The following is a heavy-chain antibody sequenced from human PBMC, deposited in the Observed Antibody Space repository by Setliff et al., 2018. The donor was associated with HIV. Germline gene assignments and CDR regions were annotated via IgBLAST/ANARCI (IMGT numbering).Heavy chain of an antibody. V-gene: IGHV3-23*01. J-gene: IGHJ4*02. D-gene: IGHD3-10*01. Sequence: GGSLRLSCAASGFTFSSSAMNWVRQAPGKGLEWVSAVHSSGGRTYYADSVRGRFTISRDNSKNTLYLQMNSLRAEDTAVYYCAKSLVPGVIMTAYDYWGQGTLVTVSS. CDR1: GFTFSSSA. CDR2: VHSSGGRT. CDR3: AKSLVPGVIMTAYDY.